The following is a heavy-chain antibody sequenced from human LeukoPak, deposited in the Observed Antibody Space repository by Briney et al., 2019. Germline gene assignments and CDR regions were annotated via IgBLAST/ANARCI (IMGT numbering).Heavy chain of an antibody. CDR1: GGTFSSYA. Sequence: ASVKVSCKASGGTFSSYAITWVRQAPGQGLEWMGWISTYNGNTNSAQKFQGRVTMTTDTSTSTAYMELRSLRSDDTAVYYCARDPSLGLYTGGMEAFDIWGQGTMVTVSS. CDR2: ISTYNGNT. CDR3: ARDPSLGLYTGGMEAFDI. D-gene: IGHD3-16*01. J-gene: IGHJ3*02. V-gene: IGHV1-18*01.